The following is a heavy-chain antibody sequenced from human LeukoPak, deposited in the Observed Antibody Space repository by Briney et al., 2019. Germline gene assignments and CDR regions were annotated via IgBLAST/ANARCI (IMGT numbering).Heavy chain of an antibody. V-gene: IGHV4-39*01. CDR2: IFYSGST. CDR3: ARLTGYSSESWFDP. D-gene: IGHD3-9*01. CDR1: SGSISTSNYY. Sequence: PSETLSLTCTVSSGSISTSNYYWGWVRQPPGKALEWIGNIFYSGSTYYSPSLKSRVTISLDTSRNQFSLKLSSVTAADTAVYYCARLTGYSSESWFDPWGQGTLVTVSS. J-gene: IGHJ5*02.